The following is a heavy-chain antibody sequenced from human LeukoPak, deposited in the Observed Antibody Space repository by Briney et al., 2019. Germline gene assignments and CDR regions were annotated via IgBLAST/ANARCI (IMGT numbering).Heavy chain of an antibody. Sequence: ASVKVSCKASGYTFTGYYMHWVRQAPGQGRDGMGWINPNSGGTNYAQKFQGRVTMTRDTSKSTAYMELSRLRSDDTAVYYCAGEYSSSWYDWYYFDYWGQGTLVTVSS. CDR1: GYTFTGYY. J-gene: IGHJ4*02. CDR2: INPNSGGT. D-gene: IGHD6-13*01. V-gene: IGHV1-2*02. CDR3: AGEYSSSWYDWYYFDY.